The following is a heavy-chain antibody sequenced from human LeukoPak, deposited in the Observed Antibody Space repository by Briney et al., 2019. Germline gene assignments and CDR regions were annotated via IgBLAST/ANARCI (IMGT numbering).Heavy chain of an antibody. CDR2: IFYSGST. J-gene: IGHJ4*02. V-gene: IGHV4-39*01. CDR3: ARHAGGISATGTRPFDY. Sequence: SETLSLTCTVPGASFSSSIYYWGWFRQPPGKGLEWIGSIFYSGSTYYNPSLKSRVTMSVDTSKNQFSLKLSSVTAADTAVYYCARHAGGISATGTRPFDYWGQGTLVTVSS. CDR1: GASFSSSIYY. D-gene: IGHD6-13*01.